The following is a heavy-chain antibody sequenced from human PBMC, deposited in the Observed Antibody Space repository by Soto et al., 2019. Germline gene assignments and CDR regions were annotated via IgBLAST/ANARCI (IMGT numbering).Heavy chain of an antibody. J-gene: IGHJ6*02. CDR1: GGSISSNRNY. D-gene: IGHD3-16*01. CDR3: ARLSFGYDMDV. CDR2: VFYNGRT. V-gene: IGHV4-39*01. Sequence: SETLSLTCTVSGGSISSNRNYWGWIRQPPGKGLEWIGSVFYNGRTYYNPSLKSRVTISVDTSKNQFSLNLSSVSAADTALYYCARLSFGYDMDVWGQGTTVTVSS.